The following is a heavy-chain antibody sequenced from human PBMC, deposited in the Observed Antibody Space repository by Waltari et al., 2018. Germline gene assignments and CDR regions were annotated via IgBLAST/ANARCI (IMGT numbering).Heavy chain of an antibody. V-gene: IGHV4-31*03. CDR3: ARSRIAAAGAHFDY. CDR2: IYYSGST. J-gene: IGHJ4*02. D-gene: IGHD6-13*01. Sequence: QVQLQESGPGLVKPSQTLSLTCTVSGGSIRSGGYYWSWIRQHPGKGLEWIGYIYYSGSTYYNPSLKSRVTISVDTSKNQFSLKLSSVTAADTAVYYCARSRIAAAGAHFDYWGQGTLVTVSS. CDR1: GGSIRSGGYY.